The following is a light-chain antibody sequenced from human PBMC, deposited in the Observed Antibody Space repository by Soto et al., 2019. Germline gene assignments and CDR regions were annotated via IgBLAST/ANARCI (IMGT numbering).Light chain of an antibody. CDR3: QSYDSSLSGPYVV. CDR1: SSNIGAGYD. CDR2: GNS. J-gene: IGLJ2*01. Sequence: QSVLTQPPSVSGAPGQGVTISCTGSSSNIGAGYDVHWYQQLPGTAPKLLIYGNSNRPSGVPDRFSGSKSGTSASLAITGLQAEDEADYYCQSYDSSLSGPYVVFGGGTKLTVL. V-gene: IGLV1-40*01.